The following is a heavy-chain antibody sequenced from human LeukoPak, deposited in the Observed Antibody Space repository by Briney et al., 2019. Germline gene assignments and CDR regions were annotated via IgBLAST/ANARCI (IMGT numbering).Heavy chain of an antibody. CDR2: ISGSDCST. CDR3: AKGTFPMNTTPVVVAGAGTYFDY. Sequence: PGGALTLSCPASGFTFSSYAMSWVRQAPAKGLDWVSSISGSDCSTYYEDALKDRFTLSRDNSKNTLLPQMNSLRAEDRAGYYCAKGTFPMNTTPVVVAGAGTYFDYWGQGTLVTVSS. CDR1: GFTFSSYA. V-gene: IGHV3-23*01. J-gene: IGHJ4*02. D-gene: IGHD6-13*01.